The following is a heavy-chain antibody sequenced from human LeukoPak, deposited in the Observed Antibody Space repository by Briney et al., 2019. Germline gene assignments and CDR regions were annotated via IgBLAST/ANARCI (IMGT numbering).Heavy chain of an antibody. CDR3: ARDRGRRDDP. D-gene: IGHD3-10*01. CDR2: INEDGSEK. CDR1: GFTFSSNW. Sequence: PGGSLRLSCAASGFTFSSNWMTWVRQAPGKGLEWVANINEDGSEKHYVDSVKGRFTISRDNGKNEVYLEMSCLRPEDTAVYYCARDRGRRDDPWGQGTLVTVSS. J-gene: IGHJ5*02. V-gene: IGHV3-7*01.